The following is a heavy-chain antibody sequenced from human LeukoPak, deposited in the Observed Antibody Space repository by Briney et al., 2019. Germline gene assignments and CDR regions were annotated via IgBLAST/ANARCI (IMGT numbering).Heavy chain of an antibody. Sequence: PGGSLRLSCAASGFTFSSYEMNWVRQAPGKGLGWVSYISSSGSTIYYADSVKSRFTISRDNAKNSLYLQMNSLRAEDTAVYYCAELGITMFGGVWGKGTTVTISS. V-gene: IGHV3-48*03. D-gene: IGHD3-10*02. CDR1: GFTFSSYE. CDR3: AELGITMFGGV. CDR2: ISSSGSTI. J-gene: IGHJ6*04.